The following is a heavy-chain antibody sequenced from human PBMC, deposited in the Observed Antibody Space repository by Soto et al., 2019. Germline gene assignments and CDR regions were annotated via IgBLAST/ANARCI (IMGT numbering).Heavy chain of an antibody. Sequence: GGSLRLSCAASGFTFSSYAMSWVRQAPGKGLEWVSAISGSGGSTYYADSVKGRFTISRDNSKNTLYLQMNSLRAEDTAVYYCAKGIWVVVTATYYGMDVWGQGTTVTVSS. CDR2: ISGSGGST. CDR1: GFTFSSYA. J-gene: IGHJ6*02. V-gene: IGHV3-23*01. CDR3: AKGIWVVVTATYYGMDV. D-gene: IGHD2-21*02.